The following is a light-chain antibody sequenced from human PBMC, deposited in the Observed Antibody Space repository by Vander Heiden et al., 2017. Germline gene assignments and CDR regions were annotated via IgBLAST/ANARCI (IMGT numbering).Light chain of an antibody. J-gene: IGKJ2*01. CDR3: QQDDSTPYT. CDR2: WAS. CDR1: QSVLYSSNNKNY. V-gene: IGKV4-1*01. Sequence: DIVMTQSPDSLAVSLGERATINCKSSQSVLYSSNNKNYLAWYQQKPGQPPKLLIYWASTRESGVPDRFSGSGSGTDFTLTISSLQAEDVAVYYCQQDDSTPYTFGHGTKLEIK.